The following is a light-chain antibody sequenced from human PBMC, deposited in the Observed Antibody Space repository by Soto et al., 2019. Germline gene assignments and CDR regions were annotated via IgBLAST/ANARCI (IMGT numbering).Light chain of an antibody. CDR2: DVS. V-gene: IGLV2-14*03. Sequence: SVLTQPASVSGSPGQSITISCTGTRSDVGHYDYVSWYQHHPGKAPKLIIYDVSSRPSGISNRFSGSKSGNTASLVISGLQAEDEADYYCNSNTSYNPRLYDSVTGTKVTV. CDR1: RSDVGHYDY. J-gene: IGLJ1*01. CDR3: NSNTSYNPRLYD.